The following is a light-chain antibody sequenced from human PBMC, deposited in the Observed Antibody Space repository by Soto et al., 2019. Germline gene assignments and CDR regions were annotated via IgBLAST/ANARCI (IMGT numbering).Light chain of an antibody. CDR3: SLYAGTNSVV. J-gene: IGLJ2*01. CDR2: EVS. Sequence: QSALTLPPSASGSPGQSVAISCTGTNSDIGAYKFVSWYQQHPGKAPKLIIYEVSIRPSGVPDRFSGSKSGNTASLTVSGLLAEDEADYYCSLYAGTNSVVFGGGTKLTVL. CDR1: NSDIGAYKF. V-gene: IGLV2-8*01.